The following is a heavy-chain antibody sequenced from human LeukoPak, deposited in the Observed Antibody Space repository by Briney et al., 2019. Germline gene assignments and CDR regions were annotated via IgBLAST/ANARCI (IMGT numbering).Heavy chain of an antibody. V-gene: IGHV3-23*01. J-gene: IGHJ5*02. CDR3: AKDQQSISYSP. Sequence: PGGSLRLSCAASGFTFRSYAMGWVRQAPGKGLEWVSGISGSGGSTDYTDSVKGRFTISRDNSKNTLYLQMNSLRVEDTAIYNCAKDQQSISYSPWGQGTLVTVSS. CDR1: GFTFRSYA. D-gene: IGHD4-11*01. CDR2: ISGSGGST.